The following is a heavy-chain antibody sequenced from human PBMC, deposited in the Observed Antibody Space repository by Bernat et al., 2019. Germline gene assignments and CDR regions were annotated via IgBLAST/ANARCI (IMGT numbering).Heavy chain of an antibody. CDR2: IYPGDSET. J-gene: IGHJ4*02. Sequence: EVQLVQSGTEVKKPGESLKISCKGSGYIFTNYWIGWVRQTPGKGLEWMGIIYPGDSETRNSPSFQGQVTISADKSISTAYLQWSSLKASDTAIYYCVRQSYISRGYDYYFDYWAQGTLVTVSS. CDR1: GYIFTNYW. CDR3: VRQSYISRGYDYYFDY. V-gene: IGHV5-51*01. D-gene: IGHD5-12*01.